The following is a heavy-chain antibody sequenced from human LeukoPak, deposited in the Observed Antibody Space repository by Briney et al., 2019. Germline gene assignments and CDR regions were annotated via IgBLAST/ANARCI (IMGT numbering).Heavy chain of an antibody. Sequence: GGSLRLSGAASGFTFSSYAMSWVRQAPGKGLEWVSAISGSGGSTYYADSVKGRFTISRDNSKNTLYLQMNSLRAEDTAVYYCAKDLKITMVRGFDYWGQGTLVTVSS. CDR2: ISGSGGST. D-gene: IGHD3-10*01. V-gene: IGHV3-23*01. J-gene: IGHJ4*02. CDR1: GFTFSSYA. CDR3: AKDLKITMVRGFDY.